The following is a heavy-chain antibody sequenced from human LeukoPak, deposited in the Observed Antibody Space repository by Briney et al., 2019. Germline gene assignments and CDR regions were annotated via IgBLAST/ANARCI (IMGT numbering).Heavy chain of an antibody. Sequence: SETLSLTCAVYGGSFSGYYWSWIRQPPGKGLEWIGEINHSGSTNYNPSLKSRVTISVDTSKNQFSLKLSSVTAADTAAYYCARVTANFGWFDPWGQGTLVTVSS. V-gene: IGHV4-34*01. CDR1: GGSFSGYY. CDR2: INHSGST. D-gene: IGHD2-21*02. CDR3: ARVTANFGWFDP. J-gene: IGHJ5*02.